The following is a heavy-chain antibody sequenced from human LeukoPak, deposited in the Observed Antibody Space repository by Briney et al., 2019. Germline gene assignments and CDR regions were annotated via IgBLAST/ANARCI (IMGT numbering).Heavy chain of an antibody. Sequence: ASVKVSCKESGYTFTSYYMHWVRQAPGQGLEWMGIINPSGGSTSYAQKFRGRVTMTRDTSTSTVYMELSSLRSEDTAVYYCARSDTAMVTALVYWGQGTLVTVSS. J-gene: IGHJ4*02. CDR3: ARSDTAMVTALVY. CDR1: GYTFTSYY. D-gene: IGHD5-18*01. CDR2: INPSGGST. V-gene: IGHV1-46*01.